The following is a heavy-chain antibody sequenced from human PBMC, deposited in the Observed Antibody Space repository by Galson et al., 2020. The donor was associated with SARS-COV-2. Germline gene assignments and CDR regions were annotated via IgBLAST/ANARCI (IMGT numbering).Heavy chain of an antibody. D-gene: IGHD6-19*01. CDR3: ASNIAVAGTLFYYYGMDV. CDR2: INAGNGNT. J-gene: IGHJ6*02. V-gene: IGHV1-3*01. Sequence: ASVKVSCKASGYTFTSYAMHWVRQAPGQRLEWMGWINAGNGNTKYSQKFQGRVTITRDKSASTAYMELSSLRSEDTAVYYCASNIAVAGTLFYYYGMDVWGQGTTVTVSS. CDR1: GYTFTSYA.